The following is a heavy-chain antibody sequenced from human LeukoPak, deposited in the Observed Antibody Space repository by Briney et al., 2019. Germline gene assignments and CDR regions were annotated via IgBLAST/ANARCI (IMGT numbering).Heavy chain of an antibody. V-gene: IGHV3-23*01. Sequence: GGSLRLSCAASGFTFSSYSMNWVRQAPGKGLEWVSAISGSGGSTYYADSVKDRFTISRDNSKNTLYLQMNSLRAEDTAVYYCAKAKGKWELNFDYWGQGTLVTVSS. D-gene: IGHD1-26*01. CDR2: ISGSGGST. CDR3: AKAKGKWELNFDY. CDR1: GFTFSSYS. J-gene: IGHJ4*02.